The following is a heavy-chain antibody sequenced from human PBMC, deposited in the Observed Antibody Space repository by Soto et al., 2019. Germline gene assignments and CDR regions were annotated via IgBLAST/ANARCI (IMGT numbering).Heavy chain of an antibody. CDR2: IYPGDSAT. J-gene: IGHJ4*02. CDR3: ARLHDSSGYRFDY. Sequence: GESLKISCKGSGYSFTTFWIGWLRQMPDKGLEWMGIIYPGDSATRYSPSFQGRVTISADKSISTAYLQWSSLKASDTAMYYCARLHDSSGYRFDYWGQGTLVTVSS. V-gene: IGHV5-51*01. D-gene: IGHD3-22*01. CDR1: GYSFTTFW.